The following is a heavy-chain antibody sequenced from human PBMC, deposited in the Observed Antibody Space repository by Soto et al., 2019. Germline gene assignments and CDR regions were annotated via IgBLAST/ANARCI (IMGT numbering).Heavy chain of an antibody. CDR3: AREGSTIFGVPLVAFDI. D-gene: IGHD3-3*01. Sequence: GASVKVSCKASGGTFSSYAISWVRQAPGQGLEWMGGIIPIFGTANYAQKFQGRVTITADESTSTAYMELSSLRSEDTAVYYCAREGSTIFGVPLVAFDIWGQGTMVTV. J-gene: IGHJ3*02. CDR1: GGTFSSYA. V-gene: IGHV1-69*13. CDR2: IIPIFGTA.